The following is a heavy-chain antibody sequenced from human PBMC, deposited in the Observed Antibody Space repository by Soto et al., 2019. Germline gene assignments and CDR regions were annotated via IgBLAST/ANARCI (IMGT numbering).Heavy chain of an antibody. J-gene: IGHJ4*02. CDR1: GFTFSNAW. Sequence: PGGSLRLSCAASGFTFSNAWMNWVRQAPGKGLEWVGRIKSKTDGGTTDYAAPVKGRFTISRDDSKNTLYLQMNSLKTEDTAVYYFTTASPTVYYYDSSGYYFDYWGQGTLVTVSS. CDR2: IKSKTDGGTT. V-gene: IGHV3-15*07. D-gene: IGHD3-22*01. CDR3: TTASPTVYYYDSSGYYFDY.